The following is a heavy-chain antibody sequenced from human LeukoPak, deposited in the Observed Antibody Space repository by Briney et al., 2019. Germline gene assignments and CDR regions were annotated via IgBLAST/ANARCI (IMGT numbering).Heavy chain of an antibody. Sequence: PGGSLRLSCAASGFTFSSYAMSWVRQAPGKGLEWVSAISGSGGSTYYADSVKGRFTISRDNSKNTLYLQMNSLSAEDTAVYYCAKGYCSGGSCASTYWGQGTLVTVSS. D-gene: IGHD2-15*01. V-gene: IGHV3-23*01. CDR1: GFTFSSYA. J-gene: IGHJ4*02. CDR2: ISGSGGST. CDR3: AKGYCSGGSCASTY.